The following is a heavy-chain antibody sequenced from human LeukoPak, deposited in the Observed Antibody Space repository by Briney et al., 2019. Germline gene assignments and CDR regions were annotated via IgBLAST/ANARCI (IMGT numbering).Heavy chain of an antibody. Sequence: GGSLRLSCAASGFTFSTHWMLWVRQAPGKGLVWVSRINSDGSTTNYADSVKGRFTISRDNAKNTLYLQMNSLRAEDTAVYYCARVSLASDPYWGQGTLVTVSS. CDR1: GFTFSTHW. V-gene: IGHV3-74*01. D-gene: IGHD5/OR15-5a*01. CDR3: ARVSLASDPY. CDR2: INSDGSTT. J-gene: IGHJ4*02.